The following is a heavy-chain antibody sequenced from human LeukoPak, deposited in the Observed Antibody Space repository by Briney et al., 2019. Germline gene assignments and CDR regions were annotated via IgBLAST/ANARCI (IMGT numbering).Heavy chain of an antibody. CDR1: GGSISSSSYY. CDR3: ATSFEYSSSAASY. V-gene: IGHV4-39*01. CDR2: IYYSGST. D-gene: IGHD6-6*01. Sequence: PSETXSXTCTVSGGSISSSSYYWGWIRQPPGKGLEWIGSIYYSGSTYYNPSLKSRCTISVDTSKNPFSLKLSSVTAADTAVYYCATSFEYSSSAASYWGQGTLVTVSS. J-gene: IGHJ4*02.